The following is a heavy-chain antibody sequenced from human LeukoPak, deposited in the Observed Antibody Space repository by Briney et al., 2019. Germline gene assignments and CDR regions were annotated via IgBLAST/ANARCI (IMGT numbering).Heavy chain of an antibody. CDR3: ARAVTVAATYYFDY. J-gene: IGHJ4*02. D-gene: IGHD2-15*01. CDR1: GGSISSYY. CDR2: IYYSGST. Sequence: SGTLSLTCTVSGGSISSYYWSWIRQPPGKGLEWIGYIYYSGSTNYNPSLKSRVTISVDTSKNQFSLKLSSVTAADTAVYYCARAVTVAATYYFDYWGQGTLVTVSS. V-gene: IGHV4-59*01.